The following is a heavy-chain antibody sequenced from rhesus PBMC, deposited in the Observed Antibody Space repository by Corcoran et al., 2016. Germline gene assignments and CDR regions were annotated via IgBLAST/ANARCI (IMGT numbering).Heavy chain of an antibody. CDR2: IYCSCSST. CDR1: GGSISSSY. CDR3: ARRNIVVVLTAPLGIFDY. J-gene: IGHJ4*01. V-gene: IGHV4S11*01. D-gene: IGHD2-15*01. Sequence: QVQLQESGPGLVKPSETLSLTCTVSGGSISSSYWSWIRQAPGKGLEWIGYIYCSCSSTNHNPCLKSRFTLSGDTSKNLYSLKLSSVTAADTAVYYCARRNIVVVLTAPLGIFDYWGQGVLVTVSS.